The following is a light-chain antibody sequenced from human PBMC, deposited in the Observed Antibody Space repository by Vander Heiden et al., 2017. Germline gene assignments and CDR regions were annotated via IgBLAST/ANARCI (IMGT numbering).Light chain of an antibody. CDR3: QVWDSSTWV. Sequence: SYELTQALSVSVALGQTATITCGENNIGSKNVHWYQQKPGQAPLLVINRDSNRPSGIPDRFSGSNSGNTATLTISRAQAGDGAYYYCQVWDSSTWVFGGGTKLTVL. CDR1: NIGSKN. J-gene: IGLJ3*02. V-gene: IGLV3-9*01. CDR2: RDS.